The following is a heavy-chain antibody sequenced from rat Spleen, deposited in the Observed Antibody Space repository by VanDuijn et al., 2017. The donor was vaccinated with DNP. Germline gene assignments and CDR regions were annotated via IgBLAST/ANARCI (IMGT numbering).Heavy chain of an antibody. CDR3: TTDGDTTGWFAY. V-gene: IGHV5-20*01. Sequence: EVQLVESGGGLVQPGRSLKLSCAASGFTFSNYYMAWVRQVPTKGLEWVATISYDGSSTYYRDSVKGRFTISRDNAKSTLYLQMDSLRSEDTATYYCTTDGDTTGWFAYWGQGTLVTVSS. J-gene: IGHJ3*01. CDR1: GFTFSNYY. D-gene: IGHD2-2*01. CDR2: ISYDGSST.